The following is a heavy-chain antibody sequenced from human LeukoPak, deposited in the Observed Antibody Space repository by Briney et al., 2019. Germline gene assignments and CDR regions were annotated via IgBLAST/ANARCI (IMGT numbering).Heavy chain of an antibody. Sequence: GGSLRLSCAASGFTFSSYSMNWVRQAPGKGLEWVSSISSSSSYIYYADSVKGRLTISRDNAKNSLYLQMNSLRAEDTAVYYCAKHVDTAMVTAFDYWGQGTLVTVSS. CDR3: AKHVDTAMVTAFDY. CDR2: ISSSSSYI. V-gene: IGHV3-21*01. J-gene: IGHJ4*02. D-gene: IGHD5-18*01. CDR1: GFTFSSYS.